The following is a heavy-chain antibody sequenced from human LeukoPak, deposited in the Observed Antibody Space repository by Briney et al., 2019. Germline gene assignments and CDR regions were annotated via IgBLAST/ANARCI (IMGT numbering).Heavy chain of an antibody. CDR1: GYTFTTHY. CDR3: ARKAPHDTSGWYFDL. D-gene: IGHD3-22*01. CDR2: INPSDGGA. Sequence: ASVKVSCKASGYTFTTHYIHWVRQAPGQGLEWMGIINPSDGGASYAQKFQGRLTMSRDTSTSTLYMELSSLRSEDTAIYYCARKAPHDTSGWYFDLWGRGTLVTVSS. J-gene: IGHJ2*01. V-gene: IGHV1-46*01.